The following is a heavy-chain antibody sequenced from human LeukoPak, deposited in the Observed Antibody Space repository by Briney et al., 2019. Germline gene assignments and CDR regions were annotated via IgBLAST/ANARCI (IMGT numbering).Heavy chain of an antibody. V-gene: IGHV4-34*01. CDR1: GGSFSGYY. Sequence: SETLSLTCAVDGGSFSGYYWSWIRQPPGKGLEWIGEINHSGSTNYNPSLKSRVTISVDTSKNQFSLKLSSVTAADTAVYYCARGXDCSSTSCYGGYYFDYWGQGTLVTVSS. D-gene: IGHD2-2*01. CDR2: INHSGST. J-gene: IGHJ4*02. CDR3: ARGXDCSSTSCYGGYYFDY.